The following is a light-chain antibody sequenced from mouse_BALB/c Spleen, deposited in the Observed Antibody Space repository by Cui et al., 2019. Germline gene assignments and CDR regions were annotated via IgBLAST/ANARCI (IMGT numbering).Light chain of an antibody. Sequence: DNQMTHTKSFLSAHIGDGVTISSRASQYISNYMNWYQQKPDGSAKLLIYYTSRLDSGVPSRFSGSGSGTFYSLTISSVEEEDVAAYYCHQWSRFPCTFGAGTKLEIK. J-gene: IGKJ4*01. V-gene: IGKV10-96*01. CDR2: YTS. CDR1: QYISNY. CDR3: HQWSRFPCT.